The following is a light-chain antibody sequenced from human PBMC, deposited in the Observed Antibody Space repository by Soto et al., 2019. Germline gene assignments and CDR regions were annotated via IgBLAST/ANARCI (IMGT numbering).Light chain of an antibody. J-gene: IGLJ3*02. CDR2: LEGSGSY. CDR1: SGHSSYI. V-gene: IGLV4-60*02. Sequence: QPVLTQSSSASASLGSSVKLTCTLSSGHSSYIIAWHQQQPGKAPRYLMKLEGSGSYNKGSGVPDRFSGSSSGADRYLTISNLPFADEADYYCETWDFNTRVFGGGTKLTVL. CDR3: ETWDFNTRV.